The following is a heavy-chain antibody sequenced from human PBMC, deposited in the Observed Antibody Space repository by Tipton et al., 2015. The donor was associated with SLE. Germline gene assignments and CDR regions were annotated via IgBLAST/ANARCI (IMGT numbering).Heavy chain of an antibody. CDR3: ARVRGSSGYFDY. CDR2: ISYDGSNK. Sequence: SLRLSCAASGFTFSSYAMHWVRQAPGKGLEWVGVISYDGSNKYYADSVKGRFTISRDNSKNTLYLQMNSLRAEDTAVYYCARVRGSSGYFDYWGQGTLVTVSS. D-gene: IGHD6-13*01. CDR1: GFTFSSYA. J-gene: IGHJ4*02. V-gene: IGHV3-30*04.